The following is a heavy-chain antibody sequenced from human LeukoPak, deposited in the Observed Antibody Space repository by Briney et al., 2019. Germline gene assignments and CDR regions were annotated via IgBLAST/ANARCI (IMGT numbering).Heavy chain of an antibody. CDR1: GGSFSGYY. CDR3: ARRRSLRFLEWLFFDY. D-gene: IGHD3-3*01. J-gene: IGHJ4*02. Sequence: SETLSLTCAVYGGSFSGYYWSWIRQPPGKGLEWIGEINHSGSTNYNPSLKSRVTISVDTSKNQFSLKLSSVTAADTAVYYCARRRSLRFLEWLFFDYWGQGTLVTVSS. CDR2: INHSGST. V-gene: IGHV4-34*01.